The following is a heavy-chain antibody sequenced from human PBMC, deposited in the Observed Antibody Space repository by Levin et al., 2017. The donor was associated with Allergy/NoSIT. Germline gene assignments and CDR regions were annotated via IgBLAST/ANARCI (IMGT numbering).Heavy chain of an antibody. V-gene: IGHV3-23*01. J-gene: IGHJ4*02. CDR2: ISGSGGST. CDR1: GFTFSSYA. D-gene: IGHD6-19*01. Sequence: GESLKISCAASGFTFSSYAMSWVRQAPGKGLEWVSAISGSGGSTYYADSVKGRFTIPRDNSKNTLYLQMNSLRAEDTAVYYCAKDLEGDIAVAGTGAYWGQGTLVTVSS. CDR3: AKDLEGDIAVAGTGAY.